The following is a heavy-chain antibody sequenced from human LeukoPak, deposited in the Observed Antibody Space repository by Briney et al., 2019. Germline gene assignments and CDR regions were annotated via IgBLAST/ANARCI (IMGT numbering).Heavy chain of an antibody. J-gene: IGHJ5*02. CDR1: AFIFSGHW. CDR2: IKEDGSER. CDR3: ARGEDYYGSGSYYYH. Sequence: PGGSLRLSCEGSAFIFSGHWMNWVRQTPGKGLEWVASIKEDGSERQYVDSVKGRFSISRDNTKGSLFLQLNSLRAEDTAVYYCARGEDYYGSGSYYYHWGQGTLVTVSS. V-gene: IGHV3-7*03. D-gene: IGHD3-10*01.